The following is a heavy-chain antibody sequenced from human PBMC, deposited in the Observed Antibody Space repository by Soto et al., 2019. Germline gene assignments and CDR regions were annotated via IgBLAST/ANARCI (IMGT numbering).Heavy chain of an antibody. CDR3: ARKDKSGYFNWFDP. V-gene: IGHV5-51*01. CDR2: IFPSDSDT. CDR1: GYKFTSSW. J-gene: IGHJ5*02. Sequence: GESLKISCRTSGYKFTSSWIAWVRQMPGKGLEWMGIIFPSDSDTRYSPSFQGQVTISADRSTSTVFIQWASRKASDTAVYFCARKDKSGYFNWFDPWGQGTLVTVSS. D-gene: IGHD3-22*01.